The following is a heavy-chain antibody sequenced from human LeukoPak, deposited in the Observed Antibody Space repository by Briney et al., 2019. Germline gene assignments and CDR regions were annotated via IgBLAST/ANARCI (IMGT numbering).Heavy chain of an antibody. J-gene: IGHJ4*02. CDR3: ARRVGYSYGQKGSHFDY. CDR2: INQSGST. Sequence: SETLSLTCAVYGGSFSGYYWSWIRQPPGKGLEWIGEINQSGSTNYNPSLKSRVTISVDTSKNQFSLKLSSVTAADTAVYYCARRVGYSYGQKGSHFDYWGQGTLVTVSS. D-gene: IGHD5-18*01. CDR1: GGSFSGYY. V-gene: IGHV4-34*01.